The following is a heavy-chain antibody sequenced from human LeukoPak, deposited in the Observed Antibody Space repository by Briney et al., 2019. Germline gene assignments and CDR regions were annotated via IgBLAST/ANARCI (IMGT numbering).Heavy chain of an antibody. J-gene: IGHJ4*02. CDR3: AANSGSYYGLAY. CDR2: IIPIFGTA. D-gene: IGHD1-26*01. Sequence: ASVKVSCKASGGTFSSYAISWVRQAPGQGLEWMGGIIPIFGTANYAQKFQGRVTMTEDTSTDTAYMELSSLRSEDTAVYYCAANSGSYYGLAYWGQGTLVTVSS. V-gene: IGHV1-69*06. CDR1: GGTFSSYA.